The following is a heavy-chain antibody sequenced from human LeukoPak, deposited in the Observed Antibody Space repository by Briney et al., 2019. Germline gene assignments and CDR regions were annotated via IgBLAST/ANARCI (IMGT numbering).Heavy chain of an antibody. CDR2: IYYSGST. Sequence: SETLSLTCTVSGGSISSYYWSWIRQPPGKGLEWIGYIYYSGSTNYNPSLKSRVTISVDTSKNQFSLKLSSVTAADTAVYYCARDPGGYRGYLEGWFDPWGQGTLVTVSS. J-gene: IGHJ5*02. CDR1: GGSISSYY. CDR3: ARDPGGYRGYLEGWFDP. D-gene: IGHD5-12*01. V-gene: IGHV4-59*01.